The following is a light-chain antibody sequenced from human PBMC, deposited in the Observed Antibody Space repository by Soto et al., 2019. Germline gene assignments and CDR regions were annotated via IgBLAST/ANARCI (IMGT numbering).Light chain of an antibody. Sequence: QSVLTQPSSVSASPGQKVTISCSGSSSSIGNNYVSWYQQFPGTAPKLLIYDNNNRPSGIPDRFSGSKSGTSATLGITGLQTGDEADYYRATWDSSLSAGVFGTGTKLTVL. J-gene: IGLJ1*01. CDR2: DNN. V-gene: IGLV1-51*01. CDR1: SSSIGNNY. CDR3: ATWDSSLSAGV.